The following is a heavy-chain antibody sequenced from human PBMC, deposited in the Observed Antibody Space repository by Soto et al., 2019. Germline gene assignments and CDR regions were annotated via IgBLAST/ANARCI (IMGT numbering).Heavy chain of an antibody. CDR2: IYYTGST. CDR1: GGSITSYY. CDR3: ARHAFGSGFYYGMDV. V-gene: IGHV4-59*08. D-gene: IGHD3-10*01. J-gene: IGHJ6*02. Sequence: QVQLQESGPGLVKPSETLSLTCTVSGGSITSYYWSWIRQPPGKGLEWLGYIYYTGSTTYNPSLKSRVTRSLDTSKNQFALKLNSVTAADTAVYYCARHAFGSGFYYGMDVWGQGTTVTVSS.